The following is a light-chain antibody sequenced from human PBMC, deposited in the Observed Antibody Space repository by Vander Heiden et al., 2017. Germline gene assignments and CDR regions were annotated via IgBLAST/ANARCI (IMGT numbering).Light chain of an antibody. V-gene: IGLV2-14*01. CDR1: SRDVGAYNY. CDR2: EVT. CDR3: SSYTTSTTGV. Sequence: QSALTQPASVSGSPGQPLAISCTGTSRDVGAYNYVSWYQQHPGKGPKLIIYEVTKRPSGVADRFSGSKSGNTASLTISGLQAEDEADYYCSSYTTSTTGVFGTGTKVTVL. J-gene: IGLJ1*01.